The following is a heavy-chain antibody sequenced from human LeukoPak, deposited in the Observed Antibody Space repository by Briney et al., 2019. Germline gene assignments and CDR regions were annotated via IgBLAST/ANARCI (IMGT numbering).Heavy chain of an antibody. CDR2: IYYSGIT. D-gene: IGHD7-27*01. CDR1: GGSISSGTYY. Sequence: PSQTLSLTCTVSGGSISSGTYYWSWIRQHPGKGLEWIGYIYYSGITYYNPSLKSRVTVSVDRSKNQFSLKLSSVTAADTAVYYCARGSWGDRFDYWGQGTLVTVSS. CDR3: ARGSWGDRFDY. J-gene: IGHJ4*02. V-gene: IGHV4-31*03.